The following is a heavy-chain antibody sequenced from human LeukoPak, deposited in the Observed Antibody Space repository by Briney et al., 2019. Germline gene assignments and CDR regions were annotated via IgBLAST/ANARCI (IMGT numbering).Heavy chain of an antibody. CDR2: ISAYNGNT. D-gene: IGHD2-15*01. CDR3: ARDSGKCSGGSCYYPSSHSNFDY. J-gene: IGHJ4*02. Sequence: GASVKVSCKASGYTFTSYGISWVRQAPGQGLEWMGWISAYNGNTNYAQKLQGRVTMTTDTSTSTAYMELRSLRSDDTAVYYCARDSGKCSGGSCYYPSSHSNFDYWGQGTLVTVSS. CDR1: GYTFTSYG. V-gene: IGHV1-18*01.